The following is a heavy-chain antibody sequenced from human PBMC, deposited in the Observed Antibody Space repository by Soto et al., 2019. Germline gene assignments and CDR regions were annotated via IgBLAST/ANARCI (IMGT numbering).Heavy chain of an antibody. CDR1: GGSISSYY. D-gene: IGHD3-3*01. Sequence: SETLSLTCTVSGGSISSYYWSWIRQPPGKGLEWIGYIYYSGSTNYNPSLKSRVTISVDTSKNQFSLKLSSVTAADTAVYYCAREGRDFWSGYSKWFDPWGQGTLVTVSS. CDR3: AREGRDFWSGYSKWFDP. CDR2: IYYSGST. V-gene: IGHV4-59*01. J-gene: IGHJ5*02.